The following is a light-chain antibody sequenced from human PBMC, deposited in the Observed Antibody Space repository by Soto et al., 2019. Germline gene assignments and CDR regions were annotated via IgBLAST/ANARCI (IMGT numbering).Light chain of an antibody. J-gene: IGLJ1*01. Sequence: QSALTQPASVSGSPGQSISISCTGTSSDGGSYNYVSWYQQFPDKAPKLVIFDVNNRPSGVPNRFSASKSGNTASLTISGLQAEDVADYYCCSYTSTATDVFGTGTKLTVL. CDR2: DVN. CDR3: CSYTSTATDV. CDR1: SSDGGSYNY. V-gene: IGLV2-14*01.